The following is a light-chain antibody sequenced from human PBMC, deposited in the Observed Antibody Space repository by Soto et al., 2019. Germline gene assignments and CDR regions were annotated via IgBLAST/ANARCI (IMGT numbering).Light chain of an antibody. CDR1: QTVRSS. CDR2: DAT. Sequence: EIVLTQSPATLSLSPGERATLSCRASQTVRSSLVWYQQKPGQAPRLLIYDATNRATGIPGRFSGSGSGADFTLTISSLEPEDFAVYYCQQGNIWPPEYTFGQGTKVEIK. CDR3: QQGNIWPPEYT. J-gene: IGKJ2*01. V-gene: IGKV3-11*01.